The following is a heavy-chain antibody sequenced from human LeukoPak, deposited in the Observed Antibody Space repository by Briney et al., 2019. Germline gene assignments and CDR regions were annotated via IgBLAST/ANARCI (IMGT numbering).Heavy chain of an antibody. J-gene: IGHJ4*02. CDR1: GSSVSSNV. D-gene: IGHD3/OR15-3a*01. CDR2: INSEGDT. V-gene: IGHV3-53*01. Sequence: PGGSLRLSCEISGSSVSSNVMNWVRQTPGKGLEWLSAINSEGDTFYADSVRGRFTISRDDSQDTLYLHMNSLRVEDTAVYFCARDMDWSYDYWGQGTQVTVSS. CDR3: ARDMDWSYDY.